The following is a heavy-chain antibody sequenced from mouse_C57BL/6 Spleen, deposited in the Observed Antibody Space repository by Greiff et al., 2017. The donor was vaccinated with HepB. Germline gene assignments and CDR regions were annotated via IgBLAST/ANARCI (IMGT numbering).Heavy chain of an antibody. CDR3: ARSEGSAFAY. V-gene: IGHV1-81*01. CDR2: IYPRSGNT. Sequence: VKLQQSGAELARPGASVKLSCKASGYTFTSYGISWVKQRTGQGLEWIGEIYPRSGNTYYNEKFKGKATLTADKSSSTAYMELRSLTSEDSAVYFCARSEGSAFAYWGQGTLVTVSA. CDR1: GYTFTSYG. J-gene: IGHJ3*01.